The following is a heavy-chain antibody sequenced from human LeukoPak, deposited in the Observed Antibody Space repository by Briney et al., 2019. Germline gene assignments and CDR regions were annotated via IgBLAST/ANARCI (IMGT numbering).Heavy chain of an antibody. CDR3: ARAYYGIKTRDAFDI. Sequence: ASVKVSCKASGYTFTGYYMHWVRQAPGRGLEWMGWINPNSGGTNYAQKFQGRVTMTRDTSISTAYMELSRLRSDDTAVYYCARAYYGIKTRDAFDIWGQGTMVTVSS. J-gene: IGHJ3*02. D-gene: IGHD3-22*01. V-gene: IGHV1-2*02. CDR1: GYTFTGYY. CDR2: INPNSGGT.